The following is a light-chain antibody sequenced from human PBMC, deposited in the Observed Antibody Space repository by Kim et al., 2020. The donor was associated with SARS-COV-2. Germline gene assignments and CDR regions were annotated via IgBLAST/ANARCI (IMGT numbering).Light chain of an antibody. CDR1: NIGSKS. J-gene: IGLJ2*01. CDR2: YDS. CDR3: QVWDSSSDHPV. Sequence: APGKTSRTTCGGNNIGSKSVHWYQQKPGQAPVLVIYYDSDRPSGIPARFSGSNSGNTATLTISRVEAGDEADYYCQVWDSSSDHPVFGGGTQLTVL. V-gene: IGLV3-21*04.